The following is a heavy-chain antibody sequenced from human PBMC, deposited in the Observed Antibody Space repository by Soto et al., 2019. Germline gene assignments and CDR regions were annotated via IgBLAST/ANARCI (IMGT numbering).Heavy chain of an antibody. V-gene: IGHV4-30-4*01. CDR2: FYSSGSI. D-gene: IGHD2-2*01. CDR1: GYSITAGGYY. J-gene: IGHJ5*02. CDR3: GRDLTSNANCIDP. Sequence: SETLSLTCFVSGYSITAGGYYWSWIRHHPGKGLEWIGSFYSSGSIIYNPSLRSRVSISGDTSSNQFSMSLTSVTAADTAVYFCGRDLTSNANCIDPWGQGTLVTVSS.